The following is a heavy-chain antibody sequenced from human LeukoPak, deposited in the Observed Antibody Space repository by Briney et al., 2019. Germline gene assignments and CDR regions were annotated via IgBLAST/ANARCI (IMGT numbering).Heavy chain of an antibody. CDR1: GFTFSSYG. CDR3: ARAPGVGAPYYFDY. D-gene: IGHD1-26*01. CDR2: IWYDGSNK. J-gene: IGHJ4*02. Sequence: GRSLRLSCAASGFTFSSYGMHWVRQAPGKGLEWVAVIWYDGSNKYYADSVEGRFTISRDNSKNTLYLQMNSLRAEDTAVYYCARAPGVGAPYYFDYWGQGTLVTVSS. V-gene: IGHV3-33*01.